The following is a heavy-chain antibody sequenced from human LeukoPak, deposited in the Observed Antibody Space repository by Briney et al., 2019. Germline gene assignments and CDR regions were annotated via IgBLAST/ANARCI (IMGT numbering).Heavy chain of an antibody. CDR2: INTDGSRT. Sequence: GGSLRLSCAASGFTFSNYRMHWVRQAPGKGLVWVSRINTDGSRTTYADSVKGRFTISRDNAKNTLYLQMNSLRAEDTAVYYCARVVSGDYFDHWGQGTLVTVSS. CDR1: GFTFSNYR. D-gene: IGHD4-17*01. J-gene: IGHJ4*02. CDR3: ARVVSGDYFDH. V-gene: IGHV3-74*01.